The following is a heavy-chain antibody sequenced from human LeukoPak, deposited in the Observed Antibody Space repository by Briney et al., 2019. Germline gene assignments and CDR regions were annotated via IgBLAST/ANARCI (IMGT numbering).Heavy chain of an antibody. D-gene: IGHD2-8*02. Sequence: GGSLRLSCAASGFTFSTFAMIWVRQPPGKGLGWVSSIFPSGGEIHYADSVRGRFTISRDNSKSTLSLQMNSLRAEDTAIYYCATYRQVLLPFESWGQGTLVTVS. V-gene: IGHV3-23*01. J-gene: IGHJ4*02. CDR2: IFPSGGEI. CDR1: GFTFSTFA. CDR3: ATYRQVLLPFES.